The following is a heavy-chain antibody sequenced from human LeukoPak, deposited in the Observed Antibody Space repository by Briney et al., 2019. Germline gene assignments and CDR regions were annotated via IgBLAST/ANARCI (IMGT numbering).Heavy chain of an antibody. V-gene: IGHV3-74*01. CDR2: INSDGGST. Sequence: GGSLRLSCAASGFTLSSYWMHWVRQAPGKGLVWVSRINSDGGSTSYADSVKGRFTISRDNAKNTLYLQMNSLRADDTAVYYCASLASSGWYRGAFDIWGQGTMVTVSS. J-gene: IGHJ3*02. D-gene: IGHD6-19*01. CDR3: ASLASSGWYRGAFDI. CDR1: GFTLSSYW.